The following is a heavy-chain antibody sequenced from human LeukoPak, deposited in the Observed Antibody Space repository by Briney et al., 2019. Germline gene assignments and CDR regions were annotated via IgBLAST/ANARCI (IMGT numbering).Heavy chain of an antibody. Sequence: GGSLRLSCAASGFTFSSYSMNWVRQAPGKVLEWVSSISSSSSYIYYADSVKGRFTISRDNAKNSLYLQMNSLRAEDTAVYYCARDRSDCTNGVCYRVYYYYYMDVWGKGTTVTVSS. V-gene: IGHV3-21*01. CDR2: ISSSSSYI. D-gene: IGHD2-8*01. CDR1: GFTFSSYS. J-gene: IGHJ6*03. CDR3: ARDRSDCTNGVCYRVYYYYYMDV.